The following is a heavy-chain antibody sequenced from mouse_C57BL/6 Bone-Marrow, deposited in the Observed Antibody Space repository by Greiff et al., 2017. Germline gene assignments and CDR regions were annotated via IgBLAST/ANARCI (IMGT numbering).Heavy chain of an antibody. J-gene: IGHJ1*03. Sequence: QVQLQQPGAELVKPGASVKMSCKASGYTFTSYWITWVKQRPVQGLEWIGDIYPGSGSTNYNEKFKSKATLTVDTSSSTAYMQLSSLTSEDSAVYYCASDYDWYFDVWGTGTTVTVSS. D-gene: IGHD2-4*01. V-gene: IGHV1-55*01. CDR2: IYPGSGST. CDR1: GYTFTSYW. CDR3: ASDYDWYFDV.